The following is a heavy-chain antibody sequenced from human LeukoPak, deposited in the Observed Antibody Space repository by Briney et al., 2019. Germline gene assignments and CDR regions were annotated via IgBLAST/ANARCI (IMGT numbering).Heavy chain of an antibody. J-gene: IGHJ6*04. D-gene: IGHD3-10*02. CDR1: GFTFSSYS. CDR3: AELGITMIGGV. Sequence: GGSLRLSCAASGFTFSSYSMNWVRQAPGKGLEWVSSISSSSNYIYYADSVKGRFTISRDNARNSLYLQMNSLRAEDTAVYYCAELGITMIGGVWGKGTTVTISS. CDR2: ISSSSNYI. V-gene: IGHV3-21*01.